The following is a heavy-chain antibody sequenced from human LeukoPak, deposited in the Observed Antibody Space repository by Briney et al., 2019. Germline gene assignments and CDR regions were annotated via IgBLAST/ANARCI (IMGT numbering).Heavy chain of an antibody. CDR1: GFTFRGFL. CDR2: IKQDVSEK. Sequence: GGSLRLSCAASGFTFRGFLMSWVRQIPGKGLEWVANIKQDVSEKYYADALRGRFTISRDNTKNSLSLQMNSLIVEDTAVYYCARAGSNWNYVYWGQGTLVTVSS. J-gene: IGHJ4*02. V-gene: IGHV3-7*01. D-gene: IGHD1-7*01. CDR3: ARAGSNWNYVY.